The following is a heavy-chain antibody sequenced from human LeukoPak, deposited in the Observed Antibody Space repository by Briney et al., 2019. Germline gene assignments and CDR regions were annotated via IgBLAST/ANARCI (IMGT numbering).Heavy chain of an antibody. CDR3: ASATLRCSGGGCYEMDV. CDR2: IIPIFRTA. J-gene: IGHJ6*04. CDR1: GYIFTNYG. D-gene: IGHD2-15*01. Sequence: SVKVSCKASGYIFTNYGISWVRQAPGQGLEWMGGIIPIFRTANYAQKFQGRLTITADKSTSTAYMELSSLRSDDTAVYYCASATLRCSGGGCYEMDVWGKGTTVTVSS. V-gene: IGHV1-69*06.